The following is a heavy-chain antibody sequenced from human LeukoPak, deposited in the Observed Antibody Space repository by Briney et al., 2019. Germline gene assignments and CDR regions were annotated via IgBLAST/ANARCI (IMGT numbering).Heavy chain of an antibody. CDR3: VRKFAAGD. CDR1: GFTFSSHL. Sequence: GGSLRLSCAASGFTFSSHLMHWVRQAQGTGLVWVSSVKSDGTATNYADSVKGRFTISRDNAKNTLYLQMNSLRVEDTAVYYCVRKFAAGDWGQGTLVTVSS. CDR2: VKSDGTAT. V-gene: IGHV3-74*01. J-gene: IGHJ4*02. D-gene: IGHD3-10*01.